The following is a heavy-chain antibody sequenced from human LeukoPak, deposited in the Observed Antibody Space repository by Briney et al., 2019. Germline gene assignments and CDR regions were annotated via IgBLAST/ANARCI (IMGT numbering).Heavy chain of an antibody. V-gene: IGHV1-46*01. D-gene: IGHD2-15*01. CDR2: INPSGGST. J-gene: IGHJ4*02. CDR3: ARYGGNHHAAFDY. CDR1: GGIFSSYA. Sequence: ASVKVSCKASGGIFSSYAISWVRQAPGQGLEWMGIINPSGGSTSYAQKFQGRVTMTRDTSTSTVYMELSSLRSEDTAVYYCARYGGNHHAAFDYWGQGTLVTVSS.